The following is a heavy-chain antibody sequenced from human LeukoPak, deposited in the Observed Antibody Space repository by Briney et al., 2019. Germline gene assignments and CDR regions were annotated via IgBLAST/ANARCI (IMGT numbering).Heavy chain of an antibody. CDR3: GRGHWGLDY. D-gene: IGHD7-27*01. CDR1: GFSFSSHA. CDR2: ISNSGSSI. V-gene: IGHV3-21*05. J-gene: IGHJ4*02. Sequence: NPGGSLRLSCAASGFSFSSHAMNWVRLAPGKGLEWVSYISNSGSSIYYADSVKGRFTTSRDNAKSSLYLQMNSLRAEDTAVYYCGRGHWGLDYWGQGALVTVSS.